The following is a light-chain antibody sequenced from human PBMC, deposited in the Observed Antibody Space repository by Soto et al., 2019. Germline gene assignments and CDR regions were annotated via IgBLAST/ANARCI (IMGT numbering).Light chain of an antibody. V-gene: IGKV3-15*01. CDR1: QSVSSN. J-gene: IGKJ1*01. CDR3: QQRSNWST. Sequence: EIVMTQSPATLSVSPGERATLSCRASQSVSSNLAWYQQKPGQAPRLLIYGASTRATGIPARFIGSGSGTEFTLTISSLEPEDFAVYYCQQRSNWSTFGQGTKVDIK. CDR2: GAS.